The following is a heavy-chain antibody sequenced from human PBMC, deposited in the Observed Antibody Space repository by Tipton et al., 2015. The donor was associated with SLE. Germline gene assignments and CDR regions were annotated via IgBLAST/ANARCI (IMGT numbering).Heavy chain of an antibody. V-gene: IGHV4-39*01. Sequence: TLSLTCTVSGVSISGSSYYSDWIRQPPGKGPGWIGRITNNGNTYLIPSLQSRVTMSVDTSKNHFSLKLSSVTAADTAVYYCARHDTNSGRNWFDPWGQGTLVTVSS. CDR2: ITNNGNT. CDR1: GVSISGSSYY. J-gene: IGHJ5*02. D-gene: IGHD2-8*01. CDR3: ARHDTNSGRNWFDP.